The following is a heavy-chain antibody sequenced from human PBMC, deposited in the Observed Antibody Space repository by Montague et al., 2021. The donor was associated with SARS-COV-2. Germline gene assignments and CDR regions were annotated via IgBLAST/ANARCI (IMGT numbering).Heavy chain of an antibody. CDR3: ARGYYDSSGYFNWFDP. CDR2: IGTAGDT. V-gene: IGHV3-13*01. CDR1: GFTLSSYD. D-gene: IGHD3-22*01. J-gene: IGHJ5*02. Sequence: SLRLSCAASGFTLSSYDMHWVRQATGTGLEWVSAIGTAGDTYYPGSVKGRFTISRENAKNSLYLQMNSLRAGDTAVYYCARGYYDSSGYFNWFDPWGQGTLVTVSS.